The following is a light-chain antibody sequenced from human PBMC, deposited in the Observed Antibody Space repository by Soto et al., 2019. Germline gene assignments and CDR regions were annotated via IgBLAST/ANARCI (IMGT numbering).Light chain of an antibody. CDR1: QSVSSN. J-gene: IGKJ3*01. CDR2: GAS. V-gene: IGKV3-15*01. CDR3: QQYNNWPPIT. Sequence: EIVMTQSPATLSVSPGERATLSCRASQSVSSNLAWYQQKPAQAPRLLIYGASTRATGIPARFSGSGSGTEFTLTISSLQYEDSAVYYCQQYNNWPPITFGPGTKVDIK.